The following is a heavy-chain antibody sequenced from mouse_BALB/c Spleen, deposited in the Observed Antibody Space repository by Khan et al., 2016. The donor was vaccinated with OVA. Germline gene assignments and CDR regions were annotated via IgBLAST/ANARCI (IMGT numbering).Heavy chain of an antibody. V-gene: IGHV1-20*02. CDR2: INPHIGET. J-gene: IGHJ2*01. CDR3: TRIYRSDFDY. CDR1: GYSFTGYF. D-gene: IGHD1-1*01. Sequence: EVQLQQSGPELVRPGASVKISCKASGYSFTGYFMNWVMQSHGKNLEWIGRINPHIGETFYNPRFKDKATLTVDEYSSTAHMEMRSLATEDSAVYYCTRIYRSDFDYWGQGTTLTVSS.